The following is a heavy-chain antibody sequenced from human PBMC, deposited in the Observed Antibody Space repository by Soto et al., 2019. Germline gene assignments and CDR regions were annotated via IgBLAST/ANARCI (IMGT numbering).Heavy chain of an antibody. D-gene: IGHD3-3*01. J-gene: IGHJ6*02. Sequence: GGSLRLSCAASGFTFSSYWMHWIRQAPGKGLVWVSRINSDGSSTSYADSVKGRFTISRDNAKNTLYLQMNSLRAEDTAVYYCARELCFDLWSGYCTTTYYYGMDVWGQGTTVTVSS. CDR3: ARELCFDLWSGYCTTTYYYGMDV. CDR2: INSDGSST. CDR1: GFTFSSYW. V-gene: IGHV3-74*01.